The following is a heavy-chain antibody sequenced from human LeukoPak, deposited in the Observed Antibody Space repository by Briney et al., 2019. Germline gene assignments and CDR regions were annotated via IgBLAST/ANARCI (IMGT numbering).Heavy chain of an antibody. CDR3: ARPTVGAANWFDP. V-gene: IGHV4-39*01. J-gene: IGHJ5*02. Sequence: SETLSLTCTVSGGSISSSSYYWGWIRQPSGKGLEWIGSIYYSGSTYYNPSLKSRVTVSVDTSKNQFSLKLSSVTAADTAVYYCARPTVGAANWFDPWGQGTLVTVSS. CDR2: IYYSGST. D-gene: IGHD1-26*01. CDR1: GGSISSSSYY.